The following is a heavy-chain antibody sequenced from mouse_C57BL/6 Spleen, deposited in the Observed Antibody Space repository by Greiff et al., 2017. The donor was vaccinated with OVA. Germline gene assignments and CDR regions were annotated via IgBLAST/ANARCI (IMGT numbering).Heavy chain of an antibody. D-gene: IGHD2-4*01. CDR1: GYTFTSYW. V-gene: IGHV1-72*01. J-gene: IGHJ1*03. Sequence: QVHVKQPGAELVKPGASVKLSCKASGYTFTSYWMHWVKQRPGRGLEWIGRIDPNSGGTKYNEKFKSKATLTVDKPSSTAYMQLSSLTSEDSAVYYCARPYDYDGDGYFDVWGTGTTVTVSS. CDR2: IDPNSGGT. CDR3: ARPYDYDGDGYFDV.